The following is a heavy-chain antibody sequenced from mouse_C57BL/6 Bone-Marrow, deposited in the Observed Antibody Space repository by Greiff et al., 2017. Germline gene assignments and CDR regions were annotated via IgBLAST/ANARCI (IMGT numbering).Heavy chain of an antibody. CDR1: GFNFKDYY. V-gene: IGHV14-2*01. J-gene: IGHJ2*01. CDR3: ARSLVDYGTND. CDR2: IDPEDGET. D-gene: IGHD1-1*01. Sequence: EVQLQESGAELVKPGASVKLSCTASGFNFKDYYIHWVKQRTEQGLEWIGRIDPEDGETKYAPKFQDKATITADTSSNTAYLQLSSLTSEDTAVYNCARSLVDYGTNDWGQGTTLTVSA.